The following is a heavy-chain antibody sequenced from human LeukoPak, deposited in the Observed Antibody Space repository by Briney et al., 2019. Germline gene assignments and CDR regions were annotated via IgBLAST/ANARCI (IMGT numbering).Heavy chain of an antibody. D-gene: IGHD6-13*01. Sequence: GGSLRLSCAASGFTFSTYGMSWVRQAPGKGLEWVSAISGSGGGTYFADSVKGRFTISRDNSKNTLFLQMDCLRADDTAVYYCAKHSSSWHYFDYWGQGTLVTVSS. CDR2: ISGSGGGT. CDR1: GFTFSTYG. V-gene: IGHV3-23*01. CDR3: AKHSSSWHYFDY. J-gene: IGHJ4*02.